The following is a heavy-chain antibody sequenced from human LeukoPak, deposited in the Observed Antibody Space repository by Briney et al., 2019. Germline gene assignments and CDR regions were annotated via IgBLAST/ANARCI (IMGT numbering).Heavy chain of an antibody. D-gene: IGHD2-15*01. CDR1: GFTFSSYG. Sequence: GGSLRLSCAASGFTFSSYGMSWVRQAPGKGLEWVSVIYSGGSTYYADSVKGRFTISRDNSKNTLYLQMNSLRAEDTAVYYCAGGSGARYFALPDYWGQGTLVTVSS. CDR2: IYSGGST. CDR3: AGGSGARYFALPDY. J-gene: IGHJ4*02. V-gene: IGHV3-66*01.